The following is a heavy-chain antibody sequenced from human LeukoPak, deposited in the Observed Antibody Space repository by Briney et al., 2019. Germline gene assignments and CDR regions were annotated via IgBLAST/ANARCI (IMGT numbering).Heavy chain of an antibody. V-gene: IGHV1-2*02. D-gene: IGHD5-18*01. Sequence: ASVKVSCKASGYTFTGYYMHWVRQAPGQGPEWMGWISPNNGDTRYSQKFQGRVTMTTDTSISTAYMELSGLTSDDTAVYYCAAPGYKYGYVVDHWGQGTLVTVSS. CDR2: ISPNNGDT. CDR3: AAPGYKYGYVVDH. J-gene: IGHJ4*02. CDR1: GYTFTGYY.